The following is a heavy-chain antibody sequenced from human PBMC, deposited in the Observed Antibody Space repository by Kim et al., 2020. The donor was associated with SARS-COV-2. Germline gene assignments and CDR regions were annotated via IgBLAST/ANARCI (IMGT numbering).Heavy chain of an antibody. V-gene: IGHV3-30*01. Sequence: RFTISRDNSKNTLYLQMNSLRAEDTAVYYCARDPIPTQKLPVTIVNWFDPWGQGTLVTVSS. D-gene: IGHD4-4*01. J-gene: IGHJ5*02. CDR3: ARDPIPTQKLPVTIVNWFDP.